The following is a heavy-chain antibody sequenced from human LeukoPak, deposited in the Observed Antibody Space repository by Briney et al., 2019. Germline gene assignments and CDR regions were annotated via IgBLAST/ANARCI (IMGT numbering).Heavy chain of an antibody. V-gene: IGHV3-23*01. Sequence: GGSLRLSCAASGFTFSSYAMSGVRQAPGKGLEWVSAISGSGGSTYYADSVKGRFTISRDNSKNTLYLQMNSLRAEDTAVYYCAKDERELRYFDWSSGYWGQGTLVTVSS. CDR1: GFTFSSYA. CDR2: ISGSGGST. D-gene: IGHD3-9*01. J-gene: IGHJ4*02. CDR3: AKDERELRYFDWSSGY.